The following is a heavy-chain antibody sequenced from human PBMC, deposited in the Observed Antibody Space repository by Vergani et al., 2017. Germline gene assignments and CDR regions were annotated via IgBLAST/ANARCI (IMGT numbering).Heavy chain of an antibody. Sequence: EVQLVQSGAEVKKPGESLKISCKGSGSRFTTFWIGWVRQMPGKGLEWMGIIHPGDSETRYSPSFHGQVTISAAESISTAYLQWSSLKASDTAMYYCAGGQVTMFRRLMIDFIFDPWGQGTLVTVSS. V-gene: IGHV5-51*01. J-gene: IGHJ5*02. CDR2: IHPGDSET. CDR1: GSRFTTFW. D-gene: IGHD3-10*01. CDR3: AGGQVTMFRRLMIDFIFDP.